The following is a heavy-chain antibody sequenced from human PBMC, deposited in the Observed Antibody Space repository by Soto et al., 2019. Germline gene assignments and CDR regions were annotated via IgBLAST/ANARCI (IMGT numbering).Heavy chain of an antibody. CDR1: GYTFTIYD. V-gene: IGHV1-8*02. J-gene: IGHJ3*02. CDR2: MNPNSGNT. CDR3: ARGQLTAADDAFDI. Sequence: ASVKVSCKASGYTFTIYDINWVRQATGQGLEWMGWMNPNSGNTGYAQKFQGRVTMTRNTSISTAYMELSSLRSEDTAVYYCARGQLTAADDAFDIWGQGTMVAVSS. D-gene: IGHD6-13*01.